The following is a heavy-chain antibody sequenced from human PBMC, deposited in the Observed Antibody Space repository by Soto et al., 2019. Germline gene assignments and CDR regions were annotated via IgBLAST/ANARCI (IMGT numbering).Heavy chain of an antibody. J-gene: IGHJ6*02. CDR3: AREGGYSYGDYYYYGMDV. V-gene: IGHV1-69*06. Sequence: GASVKVSCKASGGTFSSYAISWVRQAPGQGLEWMGGIIPIFGTANYAQKFQGRVTITADKSTSTAYMELSSLRSEDTAVYYCAREGGYSYGDYYYYGMDVWGQGTTVTVSS. CDR1: GGTFSSYA. D-gene: IGHD5-18*01. CDR2: IIPIFGTA.